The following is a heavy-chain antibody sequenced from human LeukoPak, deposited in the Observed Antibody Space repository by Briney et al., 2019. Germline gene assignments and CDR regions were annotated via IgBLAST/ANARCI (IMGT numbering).Heavy chain of an antibody. D-gene: IGHD6-6*01. CDR2: ISSSGSTI. Sequence: PGGSLRLSCAASGFTFSDYYMSWIRQAPGKGLVWVSYISSSGSTIYYADSVKGRFTISRDNAKNSLYLQMNSLRAEDTAVYYCARDFPPYSSWDLVWGPGTLVTVSS. CDR3: ARDFPPYSSWDLV. V-gene: IGHV3-11*04. CDR1: GFTFSDYY. J-gene: IGHJ4*02.